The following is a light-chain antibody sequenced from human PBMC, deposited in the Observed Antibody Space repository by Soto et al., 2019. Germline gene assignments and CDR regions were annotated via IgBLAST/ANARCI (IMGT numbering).Light chain of an antibody. J-gene: IGKJ1*01. CDR3: QQYNSWPRT. Sequence: DIQMTQSPSTLSASVADRVTITCRASQSIRSSLDWYQQKPGKAPKLLIYGASTWESGIPARFSGSGYGTEFTLTITSLQSEDFAVYYCQQYNSWPRTFGQGTKVDIK. V-gene: IGKV1-39*01. CDR1: QSIRSS. CDR2: GAS.